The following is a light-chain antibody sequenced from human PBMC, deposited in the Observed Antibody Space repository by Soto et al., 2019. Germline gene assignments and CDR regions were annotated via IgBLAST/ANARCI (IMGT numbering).Light chain of an antibody. Sequence: IQLTQSPSSLSASVGDRVTVSCRSSQNIDNYLNWYVQRPGKAPKLLIYAASTLQSGVPSRFSGSGSGTKFTLTISSLQPEDFATYYCQQLNSYPRTFDQGTKVDIK. V-gene: IGKV1-9*01. CDR3: QQLNSYPRT. CDR2: AAS. J-gene: IGKJ1*01. CDR1: QNIDNY.